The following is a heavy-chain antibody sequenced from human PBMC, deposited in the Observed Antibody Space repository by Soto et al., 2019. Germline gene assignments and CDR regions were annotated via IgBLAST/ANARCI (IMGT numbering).Heavy chain of an antibody. CDR2: VYYSGGA. CDR1: GVSIHNSHSF. Sequence: LSLTCTVSGVSIHNSHSFWGWIRQPPGKGLEFIGTVYYSGGAHYNSSLKSRVTISVDTANNQVSLRMRSLTAADTAVYYCGRVVEGATRHTDLDSWGQGTLVTVS. D-gene: IGHD2-21*01. V-gene: IGHV4-39*01. J-gene: IGHJ5*01. CDR3: GRVVEGATRHTDLDS.